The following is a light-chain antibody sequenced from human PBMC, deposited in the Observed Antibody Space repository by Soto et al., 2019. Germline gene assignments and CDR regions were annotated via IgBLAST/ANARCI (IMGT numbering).Light chain of an antibody. Sequence: QSVLTQPASVSDSPSLSITISCTGTSRDVGADNCVFWYQHHPGKAPKLMILDVSDRPLGVSSRFSGSKSDNTASLTISGLQAEYEADYYCSSSTHSSTPHYVFGLGTKVTVL. V-gene: IGLV2-14*03. CDR2: DVS. J-gene: IGLJ1*01. CDR3: SSSTHSSTPHYV. CDR1: SRDVGADNC.